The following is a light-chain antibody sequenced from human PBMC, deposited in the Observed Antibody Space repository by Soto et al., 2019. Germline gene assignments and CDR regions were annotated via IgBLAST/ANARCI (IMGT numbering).Light chain of an antibody. Sequence: EIVLTQSPATLSSSPGETATLSCRASQYVGTRLAWYQHKPGQAPRLLIYYTSNRATGIPARFSGSGSGTDFTLTINSLAPEDFAIYYCHQRQRWPRTFGQGTKV. CDR3: HQRQRWPRT. J-gene: IGKJ1*01. CDR2: YTS. V-gene: IGKV3-11*01. CDR1: QYVGTR.